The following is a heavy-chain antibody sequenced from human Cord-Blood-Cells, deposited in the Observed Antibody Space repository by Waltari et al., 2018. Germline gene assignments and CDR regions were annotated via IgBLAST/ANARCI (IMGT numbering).Heavy chain of an antibody. CDR2: INPNSGGT. V-gene: IGHV1-2*02. Sequence: QVQLVQSGAEVKKPGASVKVSCKASGYTFTGYYMHWVRQAPGQGLEWMGWINPNSGGTNYAQKFQGRVTMTRDTSISTAYMGLSRLRSDDTAVYYCARDPRGGWGGWYYFDYWGQGTLVTVSS. CDR1: GYTFTGYY. D-gene: IGHD6-19*01. J-gene: IGHJ4*02. CDR3: ARDPRGGWGGWYYFDY.